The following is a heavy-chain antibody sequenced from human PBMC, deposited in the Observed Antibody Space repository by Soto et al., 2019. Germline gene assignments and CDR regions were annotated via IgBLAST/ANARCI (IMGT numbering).Heavy chain of an antibody. J-gene: IGHJ3*01. V-gene: IGHV3-23*01. CDR3: AKLPLVLSNAFDL. Sequence: GSLRLSCTASGFNFNSYAMIWVRQAPGKGLEWVSGISGYGDTTYYSASVKGRFTISRDNSQKMLFLQMNSLRAEDTAMYYCAKLPLVLSNAFDLWGQGTKVTVSS. CDR2: ISGYGDTT. D-gene: IGHD2-8*02. CDR1: GFNFNSYA.